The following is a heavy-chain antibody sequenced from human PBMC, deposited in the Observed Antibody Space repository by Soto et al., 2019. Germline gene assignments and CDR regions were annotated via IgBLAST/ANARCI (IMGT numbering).Heavy chain of an antibody. V-gene: IGHV3-48*01. J-gene: IGHJ3*02. CDR2: ISSSSSTI. CDR1: GFTFSSYS. D-gene: IGHD3-10*01. CDR3: AREDTMVRGVMSAFDI. Sequence: GGSLRLSCAASGFTFSSYSMNWVRQAPGKGLEWVSYISSSSSTIYYADSVKGRFTISRDNAKNSLYLQMNSLRAEDTAVYYCAREDTMVRGVMSAFDIWGQGTMVTVSS.